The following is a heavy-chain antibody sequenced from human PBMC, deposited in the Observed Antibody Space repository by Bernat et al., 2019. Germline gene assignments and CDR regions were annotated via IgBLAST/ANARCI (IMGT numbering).Heavy chain of an antibody. V-gene: IGHV4-59*01. CDR3: ARDPSTFAGYFDY. Sequence: QVQLQESGPGLVKPSETLSLTCTVSGGSSNNYFWSWIRQPPGKGLEWIGYIYYSGSTNYNPPRKSRVTRSVDTSKNQCSLKLSCVTAADTAMYYCARDPSTFAGYFDYWGQGTLVTVSS. J-gene: IGHJ4*02. D-gene: IGHD1-1*01. CDR1: GGSSNNYF. CDR2: IYYSGST.